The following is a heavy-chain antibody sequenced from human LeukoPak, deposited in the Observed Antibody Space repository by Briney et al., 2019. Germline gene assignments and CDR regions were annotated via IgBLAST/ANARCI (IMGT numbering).Heavy chain of an antibody. D-gene: IGHD6-19*01. V-gene: IGHV3-74*01. CDR2: INSDGSNT. J-gene: IGHJ4*02. CDR3: ARAHSSGWYYFDY. Sequence: GGSLRLSCAASGFTFSNYWMHWVRQAPGKGLVWVSRINSDGSNTNYADSVKGRFTISRDNAKNTLYLQMNSLGAEDTAVYYCARAHSSGWYYFDYWGQGTLVTVSS. CDR1: GFTFSNYW.